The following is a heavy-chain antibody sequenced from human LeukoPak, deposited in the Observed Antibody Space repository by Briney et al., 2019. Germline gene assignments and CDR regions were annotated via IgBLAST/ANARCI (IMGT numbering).Heavy chain of an antibody. Sequence: SGTLSLTCGVSGGSITSTNYWTWVRQPPGKGPEWIGEVNLQGSTNYNPSLMGRVSISVDMSENHISLRLTSVTAADTAVYYCAREGGPYRPLDYSGQGTLVTVSS. CDR2: VNLQGST. CDR1: GGSITSTNY. J-gene: IGHJ4*02. CDR3: AREGGPYRPLDY. V-gene: IGHV4-4*02.